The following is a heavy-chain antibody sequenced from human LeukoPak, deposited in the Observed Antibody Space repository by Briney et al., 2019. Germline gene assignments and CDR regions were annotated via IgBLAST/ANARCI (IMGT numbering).Heavy chain of an antibody. CDR2: ISAYNGNT. CDR1: GHTFTSYG. D-gene: IGHD3-3*01. J-gene: IGHJ4*02. Sequence: ASVKVSCKASGHTFTSYGISWVRQAPGQGLEWMGWISAYNGNTNYAQKLQGRVTMTTDTSTSTAYMELRSLRSDDTAVYYCARDGFRFSGPFYYFDYWGQGTLVTVSS. V-gene: IGHV1-18*01. CDR3: ARDGFRFSGPFYYFDY.